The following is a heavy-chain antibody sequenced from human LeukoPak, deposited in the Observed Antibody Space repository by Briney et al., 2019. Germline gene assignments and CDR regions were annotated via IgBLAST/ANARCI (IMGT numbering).Heavy chain of an antibody. CDR2: IYHSGST. CDR3: ARAPITMVRGVIPFDY. CDR1: GGSISSGGYS. J-gene: IGHJ4*02. D-gene: IGHD3-10*01. Sequence: SQTLSLTCAVSGGSISSGGYSWSWIRQPPGKGLEWIGYIYHSGSTYYNPSLKSRVTISVDTSKNQFSLKLSSVTAADTAVYYCARAPITMVRGVIPFDYWGQGTLVTVSS. V-gene: IGHV4-30-2*01.